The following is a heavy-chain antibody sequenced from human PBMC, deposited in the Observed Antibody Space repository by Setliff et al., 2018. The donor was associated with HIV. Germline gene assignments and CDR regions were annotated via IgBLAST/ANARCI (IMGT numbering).Heavy chain of an antibody. V-gene: IGHV1-69*05. CDR2: IIPAFGTP. Sequence: SVKVSCKASGDTLSIHPISWVRQAPGRGLDWMGGIIPAFGTPNYAQKFQGRVTITTDESTNTMYMEMTSLTSEDTAVYYCAGPRGDEAFDIWGQGTTVTVSS. CDR3: AGPRGDEAFDI. D-gene: IGHD3-10*01. CDR1: GDTLSIHP. J-gene: IGHJ3*02.